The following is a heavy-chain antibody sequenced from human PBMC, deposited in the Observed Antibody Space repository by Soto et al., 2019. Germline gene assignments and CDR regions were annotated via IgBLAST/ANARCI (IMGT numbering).Heavy chain of an antibody. Sequence: SVRVSCTASGYSFTSYGISWVRQAPGQGLEWMGWISAYNGNTNYAQKLQGRVTMTTDTSTSTAYMELRSLRSDDTAVYYCARDRRVEWDSSGYPLSYWGQGTLVTV. CDR2: ISAYNGNT. CDR1: GYSFTSYG. CDR3: ARDRRVEWDSSGYPLSY. J-gene: IGHJ4*02. V-gene: IGHV1-18*01. D-gene: IGHD3-22*01.